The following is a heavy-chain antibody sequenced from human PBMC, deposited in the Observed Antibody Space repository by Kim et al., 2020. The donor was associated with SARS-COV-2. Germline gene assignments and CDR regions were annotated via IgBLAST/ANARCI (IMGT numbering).Heavy chain of an antibody. D-gene: IGHD5-12*01. CDR1: GFIFSDYY. Sequence: GGSLRLSCAASGFIFSDYYMSWIRQAPGKGLEWISFISIGGTTIYYADSVKGRFTVSRDDAKNSLYLQMNSLRADDTAVYYCARDGQGYEDFYYHGMDVWGQGTTVTVS. J-gene: IGHJ6*02. CDR3: ARDGQGYEDFYYHGMDV. V-gene: IGHV3-11*01. CDR2: ISIGGTTI.